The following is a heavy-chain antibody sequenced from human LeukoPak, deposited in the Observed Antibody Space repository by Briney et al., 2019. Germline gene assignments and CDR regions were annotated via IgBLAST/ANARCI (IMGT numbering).Heavy chain of an antibody. CDR1: GGSFSGCY. CDR3: ARGRRIAAAGSYYFDY. D-gene: IGHD6-13*01. J-gene: IGHJ4*02. V-gene: IGHV4-34*01. CDR2: INHSGST. Sequence: QSSETLSLTCAVYGGSFSGCYWSWIRQPPGKGLEWIGEINHSGSTNYNPSLKSRVTISVDTSKNQFSLKLSSVTAADTAVYYCARGRRIAAAGSYYFDYWGQGTLVTVSS.